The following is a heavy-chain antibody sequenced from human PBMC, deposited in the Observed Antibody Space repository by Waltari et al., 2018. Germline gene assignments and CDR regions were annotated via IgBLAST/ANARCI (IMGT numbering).Heavy chain of an antibody. CDR1: GFNFSLQW. D-gene: IGHD2-15*01. CDR3: ARGLQL. Sequence: EEQLVESGGALVQPGGSLSLPCAASGFNFSLQWMNWVRQAPGKGLQWVANIEGDGSETNYVDSVKGRFTISRDNAKNSLYLQMNSLRTDDTALYYCARGLQLWGRGTLVTVSS. V-gene: IGHV3-7*01. J-gene: IGHJ2*01. CDR2: IEGDGSET.